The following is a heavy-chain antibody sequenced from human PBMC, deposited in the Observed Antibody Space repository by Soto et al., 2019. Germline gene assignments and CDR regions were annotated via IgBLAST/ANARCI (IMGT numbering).Heavy chain of an antibody. CDR2: LNAGNGNT. J-gene: IGHJ6*02. Sequence: GASVKVSCNASGYTFTSYAMHWVRPAPGQRLEWMGCLNAGNGNTKYSQKFQGRVTITRDTSASTAYMELSSLRSEDTAVYYCARAGELRFLECFRCMDVWGQGTTVTVSS. CDR1: GYTFTSYA. CDR3: ARAGELRFLECFRCMDV. D-gene: IGHD3-3*01. V-gene: IGHV1-3*01.